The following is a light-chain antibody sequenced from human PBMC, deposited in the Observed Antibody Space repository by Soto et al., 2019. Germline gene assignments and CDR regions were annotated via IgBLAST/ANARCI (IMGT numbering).Light chain of an antibody. Sequence: SYELPQPVSVSVAPGQTARITCGGNSTGSKSVHWYQQKPGQAPVLVVYDGSDRRSGIPERFSGSNSGNTATLTITWVAAGDEADYYCQVWDRSGDHPVVFGGGTKVTVL. CDR1: STGSKS. V-gene: IGLV3-21*02. CDR2: DGS. J-gene: IGLJ2*01. CDR3: QVWDRSGDHPVV.